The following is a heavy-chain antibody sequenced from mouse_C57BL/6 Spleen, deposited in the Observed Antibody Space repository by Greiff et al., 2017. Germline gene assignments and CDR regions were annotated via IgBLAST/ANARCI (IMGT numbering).Heavy chain of an antibody. D-gene: IGHD2-4*01. CDR1: GFTFSDYY. CDR2: ISNGGGST. Sequence: EVKLVESGGGLVQPGGSLKLSCAASGFTFSDYYMYWVRQTPEKRLEWVAYISNGGGSTYYPDTVKGRFTISRDNAKNTLYLQMSRLKSEDTAMYYCARQVYYDYEDAMDYWGQGTSVTVSS. J-gene: IGHJ4*01. V-gene: IGHV5-12*01. CDR3: ARQVYYDYEDAMDY.